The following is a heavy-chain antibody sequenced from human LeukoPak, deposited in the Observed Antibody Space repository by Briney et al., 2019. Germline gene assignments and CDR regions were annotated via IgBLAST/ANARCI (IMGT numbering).Heavy chain of an antibody. CDR2: IKQDGSEK. Sequence: GGSLRLSCAASGFTFSNYWMSWVRQAPGKGLEWVANIKQDGSEKYYVDSAKGRFTISRDNAKNSLYLQMNSLRAEDTAVYYCAKSEYRFGDSLDWGQGTLVTVSS. CDR1: GFTFSNYW. J-gene: IGHJ4*02. V-gene: IGHV3-7*01. D-gene: IGHD4-17*01. CDR3: AKSEYRFGDSLD.